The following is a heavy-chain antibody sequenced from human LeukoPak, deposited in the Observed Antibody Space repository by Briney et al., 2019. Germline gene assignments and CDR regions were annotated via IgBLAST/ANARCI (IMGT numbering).Heavy chain of an antibody. CDR1: GGSISSSSYY. CDR3: AREGGPPSRTFDY. Sequence: KPSETLSLTCTVSGGSISSSSYYWGWIRQPPGKGLEWIGSIYYSGSTYYNPSLKSRVTISVDTSKNQFSLKLSSVTAADTAVYYCAREGGPPSRTFDYWGQGTLVTVSS. D-gene: IGHD1-14*01. J-gene: IGHJ4*02. CDR2: IYYSGST. V-gene: IGHV4-39*07.